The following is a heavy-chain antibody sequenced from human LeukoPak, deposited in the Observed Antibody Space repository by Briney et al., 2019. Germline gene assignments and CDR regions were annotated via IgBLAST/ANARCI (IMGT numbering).Heavy chain of an antibody. CDR3: ARYPRSRYYFDY. V-gene: IGHV1-8*03. J-gene: IGHJ4*02. CDR1: GYTFTSYD. CDR2: MNPNSGNT. Sequence: ASVKVSCKASGYTFTSYDINWVRQATGQGLEWMGWMNPNSGNTGYAQKFQGRVTITRNTSISTAYMELSSPRSEDTAVYYCARYPRSRYYFDYWGQGTLVTVSS.